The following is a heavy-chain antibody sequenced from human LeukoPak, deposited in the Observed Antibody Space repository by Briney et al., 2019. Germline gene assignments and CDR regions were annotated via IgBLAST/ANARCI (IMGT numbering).Heavy chain of an antibody. CDR2: IHYTGRT. Sequence: SETLSLTCTLSGGSISGDYWSWIRQPPGKGLEWVGYIHYTGRTNYNPSLKSRVTVSVDTSKNQFSLKLSSVTAADTAVYYCARLQGDSTAVFDYWGQGTLVTVSS. CDR1: GGSISGDY. CDR3: ARLQGDSTAVFDY. V-gene: IGHV4-59*01. J-gene: IGHJ4*02. D-gene: IGHD2-21*01.